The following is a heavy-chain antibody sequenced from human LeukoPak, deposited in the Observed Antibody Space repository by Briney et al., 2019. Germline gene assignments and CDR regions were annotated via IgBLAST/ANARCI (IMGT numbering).Heavy chain of an antibody. CDR1: GYTFTGYY. D-gene: IGHD3-10*01. Sequence: ASVKVSCKASGYTFTGYYMHWVRQAPGQGLEWMGWINPNSGGTNYEQKFQGRVTMTRDTSISTAYMELSRLRSDDTAVYYCARSYYYGSGSIYYYYMDVWGKGTTVTVSS. V-gene: IGHV1-2*02. CDR2: INPNSGGT. J-gene: IGHJ6*03. CDR3: ARSYYYGSGSIYYYYMDV.